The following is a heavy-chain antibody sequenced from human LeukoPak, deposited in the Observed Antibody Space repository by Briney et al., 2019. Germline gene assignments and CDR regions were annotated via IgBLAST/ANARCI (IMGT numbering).Heavy chain of an antibody. CDR3: AREGGPYRPLDY. J-gene: IGHJ4*02. V-gene: IGHV4-4*02. Sequence: PSETLSLTCGVSGGSISFTNWWTLVRQPPGKGLEWIGEVHLDGRTNYNPSLQSRLTMSVDFSENHISLKLTSVTAADTAVYYCAREGGPYRPLDYSGQGTLVTVSS. CDR1: GGSISFTNW. CDR2: VHLDGRT.